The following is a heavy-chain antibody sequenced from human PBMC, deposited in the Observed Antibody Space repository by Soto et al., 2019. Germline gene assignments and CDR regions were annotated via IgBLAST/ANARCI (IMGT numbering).Heavy chain of an antibody. CDR2: IYYSGST. Sequence: QVQLQESGPGLVKPSQTLSLTCTVSGGSISSGGYYWSWIRQHPGKGLEWIGYIYYSGSTYYNPSLKRRLTRSVATSKNQSSLKLTAVTAADTAVYYCARAPAPVTTSYYYSYGMDVWGQGTTVTVSS. V-gene: IGHV4-31*03. CDR3: ARAPAPVTTSYYYSYGMDV. J-gene: IGHJ6*02. D-gene: IGHD4-17*01. CDR1: GGSISSGGYY.